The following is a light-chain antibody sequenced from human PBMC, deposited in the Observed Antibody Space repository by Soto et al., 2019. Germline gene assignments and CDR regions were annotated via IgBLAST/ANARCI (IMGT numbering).Light chain of an antibody. CDR3: QQYKNWTST. J-gene: IGKJ1*01. CDR1: QSVXIK. CDR2: ATS. V-gene: IGKV3-15*01. Sequence: DIVMTQSPATLSVSPGERATLSCMARQSVXIKLVWYQQKPGQAPRFLXYATSTRATGSPARLSGSGSGTEFTLTISSLQSEDFAVYYCQQYKNWTSTFGQGTKVDIK.